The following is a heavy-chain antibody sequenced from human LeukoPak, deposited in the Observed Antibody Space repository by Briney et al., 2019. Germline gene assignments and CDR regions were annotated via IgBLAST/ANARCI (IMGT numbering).Heavy chain of an antibody. CDR2: IYYSGST. CDR3: ARDREIFDY. CDR1: GGSISSHY. J-gene: IGHJ4*02. Sequence: SETLSLTCTVSGGSISSHYWSWIRQPPGKGLEWIGYIYYSGSTNYNPSLKSRVTISVDTSKNQFSLKLSSVTAADTAVYYCARDREIFDYWGRGTLVTASS. V-gene: IGHV4-59*11.